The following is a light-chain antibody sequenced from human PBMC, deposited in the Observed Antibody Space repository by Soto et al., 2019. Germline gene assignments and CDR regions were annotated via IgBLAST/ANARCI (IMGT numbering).Light chain of an antibody. CDR3: QQYNSYAWT. Sequence: DSQMTQSPSTQSASVGDRVTITCRASQSISSWLAWYQQKPGKAPKLLIYDASSLESGVPSRFSGSGSGTEFTLTISSLQPDDFATYYCQQYNSYAWTFGQGTKVDI. V-gene: IGKV1-5*01. CDR1: QSISSW. CDR2: DAS. J-gene: IGKJ1*01.